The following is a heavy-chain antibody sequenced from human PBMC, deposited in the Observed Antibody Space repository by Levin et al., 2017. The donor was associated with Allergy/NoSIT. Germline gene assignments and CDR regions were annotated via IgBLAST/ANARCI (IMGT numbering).Heavy chain of an antibody. J-gene: IGHJ4*02. CDR1: GFTFSDYY. CDR2: ISSSGSTI. V-gene: IGHV3-11*01. Sequence: GESLKISCAASGFTFSDYYMSWIRQAPGKGLEWVSYISSSGSTIYYADSVKGRFTISRDNAKNSLYLQMNSLRAEDTAVYYCARDRVDTAMVDYWGQGTLVTVSS. D-gene: IGHD5-18*01. CDR3: ARDRVDTAMVDY.